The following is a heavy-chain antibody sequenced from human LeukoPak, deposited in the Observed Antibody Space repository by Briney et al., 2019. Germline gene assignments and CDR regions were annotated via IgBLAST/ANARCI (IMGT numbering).Heavy chain of an antibody. Sequence: ASVKVSCKASGGTFSSYAISWVRQAPGQGLEWMGRIIPIFGTANFAQKFQGRVTITTDESTSTAYMELSSLRSEDTAVYYCARDNPPALYSSGWYGNQGDYWGQGTLVTVSS. CDR3: ARDNPPALYSSGWYGNQGDY. CDR2: IIPIFGTA. V-gene: IGHV1-69*05. J-gene: IGHJ4*02. D-gene: IGHD6-19*01. CDR1: GGTFSSYA.